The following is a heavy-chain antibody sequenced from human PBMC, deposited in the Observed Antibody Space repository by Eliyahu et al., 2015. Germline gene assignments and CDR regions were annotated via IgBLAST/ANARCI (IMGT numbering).Heavy chain of an antibody. CDR3: AKEEVSFDI. D-gene: IGHD2-8*01. V-gene: IGHV3-30*18. J-gene: IGHJ3*02. CDR2: ITYDGSNK. CDR1: GFTFXTLA. Sequence: QVQLVESGXGVVQPGRSLRLSXXAXGFTFXTLAMHWVRQAPGKGVGRVAGITYDGSNKYYVDSVKGRFTISRDNSKNTLYLQMNSLRPEETAVYYCAKEEVSFDIWGQGTMVTVSS.